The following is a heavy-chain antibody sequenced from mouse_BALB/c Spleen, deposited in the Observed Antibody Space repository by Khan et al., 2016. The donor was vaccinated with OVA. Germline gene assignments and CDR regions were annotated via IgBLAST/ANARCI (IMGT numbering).Heavy chain of an antibody. V-gene: IGHV1-5*01. CDR3: ARGGDSSFAY. J-gene: IGHJ3*01. CDR1: GYSFTSYL. Sequence: EVQLQQSGTVLARPGASVKMSCKASGYSFTSYLIHWVKQRPGQGLEWIGDIYPGNSDTNYNQKFKDKAKLTAGQSANTAYVGLSSLTNEDSAVYYCARGGDSSFAYWGQGTLVTVSA. CDR2: IYPGNSDT. D-gene: IGHD1-3*01.